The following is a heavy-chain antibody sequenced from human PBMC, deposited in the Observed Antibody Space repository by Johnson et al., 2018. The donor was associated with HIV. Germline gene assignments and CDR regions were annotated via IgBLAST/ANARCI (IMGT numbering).Heavy chain of an antibody. CDR2: IGTAGDT. J-gene: IGHJ3*02. Sequence: VQLVESGGGLVQPGGSLRLSCVASGFTFSSYDMHWVRQATGKGLEWVSGIGTAGDTYYPGSVKGRFTISRENAKNSLYLQMNSLRAEDTAVYYCARVPLDDWHSDAVDIWGQGTMVTVSS. D-gene: IGHD1-1*01. CDR3: ARVPLDDWHSDAVDI. CDR1: GFTFSSYD. V-gene: IGHV3-13*01.